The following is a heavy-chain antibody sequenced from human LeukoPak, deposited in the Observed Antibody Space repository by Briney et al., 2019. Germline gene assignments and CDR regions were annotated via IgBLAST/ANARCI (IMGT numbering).Heavy chain of an antibody. CDR3: ARVIPVERLLWFGDYAFDI. CDR1: GGSISSGSYY. D-gene: IGHD3-10*01. CDR2: IYTSGST. J-gene: IGHJ3*02. Sequence: ASETLSLTCTVSGGSISSGSYYWSWIRQPAGKGLEWIGRIYTSGSTNYNPSLKSRVTISVDTSKNQFSLKLSSVTAADTAVYYCARVIPVERLLWFGDYAFDIWGQGTMVTVSS. V-gene: IGHV4-61*02.